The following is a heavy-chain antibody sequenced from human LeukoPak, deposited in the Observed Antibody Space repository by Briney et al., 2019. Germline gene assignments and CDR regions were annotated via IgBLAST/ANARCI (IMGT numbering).Heavy chain of an antibody. CDR1: GGSIHSY. Sequence: SETLSRTCSVSGGSIHSYWRWIRQPAGKGLEWIGRISGSGTITYNPALQSRLTISIDTSKNQFSLKLMSVTAADTAVYYCARDSGTTGEVKFDPWGQGTLVTVSS. J-gene: IGHJ5*02. V-gene: IGHV4-4*07. CDR2: ISGSGTI. CDR3: ARDSGTTGEVKFDP. D-gene: IGHD3-10*01.